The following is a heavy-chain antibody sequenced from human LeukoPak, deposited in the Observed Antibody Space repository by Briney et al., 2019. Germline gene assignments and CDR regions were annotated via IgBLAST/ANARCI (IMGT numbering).Heavy chain of an antibody. J-gene: IGHJ4*02. CDR1: GFTASSNY. Sequence: GGSLRLSCAASGFTASSNYMSWIRQAPGKGLEWVSVIYSGGSTYYADSVKGRFTISRDNSKNTLYLQMNSLRAEDTAVYYCARDNYYGSGSYYHFDYWGQGTLVTVSS. CDR2: IYSGGST. V-gene: IGHV3-66*02. CDR3: ARDNYYGSGSYYHFDY. D-gene: IGHD3-10*01.